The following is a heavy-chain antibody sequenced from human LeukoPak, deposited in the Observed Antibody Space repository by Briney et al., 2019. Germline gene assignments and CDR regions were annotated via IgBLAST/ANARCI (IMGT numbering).Heavy chain of an antibody. Sequence: GASVKVSCKASGGILSRYAISWVRQAPGQGLEWMGGIIPIFGTANYAQKFQGRVTITADESTSTAYMELSSLRSEDTAVYFCARDRVVGLGLDNAFDIWGQGTVVTVSS. J-gene: IGHJ3*02. CDR3: ARDRVVGLGLDNAFDI. CDR2: IIPIFGTA. CDR1: GGILSRYA. V-gene: IGHV1-69*13. D-gene: IGHD2-15*01.